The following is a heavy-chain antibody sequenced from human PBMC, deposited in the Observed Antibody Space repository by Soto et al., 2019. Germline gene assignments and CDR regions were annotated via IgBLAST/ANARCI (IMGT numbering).Heavy chain of an antibody. J-gene: IGHJ4*02. V-gene: IGHV3-30-3*01. CDR2: ISYDGSNK. CDR3: ARGGGSYYYFDY. CDR1: GFTFSSYA. Sequence: GGSLRLSCAASGFTFSSYAMHWVRQAPGKGLEWVAVISYDGSNKHYADSVKGRFTISRDNSKNTLYLQMNSLRAEDTAVYYCARGGGSYYYFDYWGQGTLVTVS. D-gene: IGHD1-26*01.